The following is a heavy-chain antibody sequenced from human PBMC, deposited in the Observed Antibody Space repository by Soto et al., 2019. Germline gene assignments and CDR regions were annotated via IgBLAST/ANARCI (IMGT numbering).Heavy chain of an antibody. D-gene: IGHD3-10*01. CDR2: MNPDSGNT. CDR1: GYTFSNYN. CDR3: AREAASDPSFYYHYMDV. J-gene: IGHJ6*03. Sequence: QEQLVQSGAEVKKPGAPVKVSCKASGYTFSNYNINWVRQASGQGLVWMGWMNPDSGNTGYAEKFQGSVTMTRNSSISTAYMELSGLRSEDTAVYYCAREAASDPSFYYHYMDVWGKGTTVTVSS. V-gene: IGHV1-8*01.